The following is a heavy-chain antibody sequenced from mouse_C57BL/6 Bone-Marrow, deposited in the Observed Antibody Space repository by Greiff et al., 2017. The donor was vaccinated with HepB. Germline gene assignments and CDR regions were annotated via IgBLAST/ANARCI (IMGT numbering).Heavy chain of an antibody. CDR1: GYTFTSYW. CDR3: ARSHYYGSKDY. D-gene: IGHD1-1*01. J-gene: IGHJ2*01. V-gene: IGHV1-69*01. Sequence: QVQLQQPGAELVMPGASVKLSCKASGYTFTSYWMHWVKQRPGQGLEWIGEIDPSDSYTNYNQKFKGQSTFTVDKSSSTGYMQLSSLTSEDSAVYYCARSHYYGSKDYWGQGTTLTVSA. CDR2: IDPSDSYT.